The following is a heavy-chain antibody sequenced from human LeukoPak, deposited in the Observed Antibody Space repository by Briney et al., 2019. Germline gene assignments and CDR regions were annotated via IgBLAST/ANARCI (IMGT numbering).Heavy chain of an antibody. D-gene: IGHD3-10*01. Sequence: GGSLRLSCAASGFTFSSYAMSWVRQAPGKGLEWVSAIGGSGGSTYYADSVKGRFTISRDNSKNTLYPQMNSLRAEDTAVYYCAKVPLLWFGDYYSSDYWGQGTLVTVSS. CDR3: AKVPLLWFGDYYSSDY. J-gene: IGHJ4*02. CDR2: IGGSGGST. V-gene: IGHV3-23*01. CDR1: GFTFSSYA.